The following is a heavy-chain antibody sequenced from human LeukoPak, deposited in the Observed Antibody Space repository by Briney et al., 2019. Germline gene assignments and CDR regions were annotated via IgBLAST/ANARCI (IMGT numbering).Heavy chain of an antibody. V-gene: IGHV4-31*03. CDR2: IYYSGST. CDR1: GGSISSGGYY. J-gene: IGHJ4*02. CDR3: ARVSMVRGVIPLY. D-gene: IGHD3-10*01. Sequence: PSETLSLTCTVSGGSISSGGYYWSWIRQYPGKGLEWIGYIYYSGSTYYNPSLKSRVTISVDTSKNQFSLKLSSVTAADTAVYYCARVSMVRGVIPLYWGQGTLVTVSS.